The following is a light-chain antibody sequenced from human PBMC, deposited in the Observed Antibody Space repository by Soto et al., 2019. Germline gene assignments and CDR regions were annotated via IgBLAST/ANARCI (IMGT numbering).Light chain of an antibody. CDR3: HSMV. V-gene: IGLV1-40*01. CDR2: GNN. Sequence: QSVLTQPPSVSGAPGQRVTISCTGTTSNIGAGYAVNWYQQRPGTAPKLLIYGNNNRPSGVSDRFSGSKSGTSASLAITGLQAEDEADYYCHSMVFGGGTKLTVL. J-gene: IGLJ2*01. CDR1: TSNIGAGYA.